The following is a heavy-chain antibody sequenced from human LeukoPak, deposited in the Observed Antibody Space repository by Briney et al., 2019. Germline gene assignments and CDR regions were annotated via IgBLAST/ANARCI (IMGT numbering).Heavy chain of an antibody. D-gene: IGHD3-10*01. CDR1: GFTFASYG. CDR2: ISAYNGNT. J-gene: IGHJ4*02. V-gene: IGHV1-18*01. CDR3: ARDKLWFGELFQTAKVLDY. Sequence: ATVKLSCQASGFTFASYGISWVRQAPGHGLEWMGCISAYNGNTNYAQKLQGRVTMTTDTSTSTAYMELRSLRSDDTAVYYCARDKLWFGELFQTAKVLDYWGQGTLVTVSS.